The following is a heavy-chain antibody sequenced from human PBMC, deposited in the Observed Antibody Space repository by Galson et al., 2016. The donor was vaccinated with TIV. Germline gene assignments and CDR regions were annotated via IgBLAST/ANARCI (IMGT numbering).Heavy chain of an antibody. Sequence: LRLSCAASGFTFDDYAMYWVRQAPGKGLEWVSGISWSSDSIGYADSVKGRLTISRDNGKNSLYLEMNSLREEDTAFYYCAKSDTIFGVVIGYDAFDVWGQGTTVTVSS. CDR1: GFTFDDYA. J-gene: IGHJ6*02. CDR2: ISWSSDSI. V-gene: IGHV3-9*01. D-gene: IGHD3-3*01. CDR3: AKSDTIFGVVIGYDAFDV.